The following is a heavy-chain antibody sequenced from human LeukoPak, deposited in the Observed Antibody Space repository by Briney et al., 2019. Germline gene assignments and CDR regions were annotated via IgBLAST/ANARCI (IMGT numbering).Heavy chain of an antibody. CDR2: INPNSGGT. Sequence: ASVKVSCKASGYTFTGYYMHWVRQAPGQGLEWMGWINPNSGGTNYAQKFQGRVTMTRDTSISTAYMELSSLRAEDTAVYYCARALGGFGELPDYWGQGTLVTVSS. J-gene: IGHJ4*02. D-gene: IGHD3-10*01. CDR1: GYTFTGYY. V-gene: IGHV1-2*02. CDR3: ARALGGFGELPDY.